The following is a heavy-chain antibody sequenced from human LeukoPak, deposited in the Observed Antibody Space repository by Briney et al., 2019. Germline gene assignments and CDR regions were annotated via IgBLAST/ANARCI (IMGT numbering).Heavy chain of an antibody. CDR3: ASGGSYSFSGVDYFDY. V-gene: IGHV1-2*06. D-gene: IGHD1-26*01. J-gene: IGHJ4*02. CDR1: GYTFTVYY. CDR2: INPNSGGT. Sequence: ASVKVSCKASGYTFTVYYMHWVRQAPGQGLEWMGRINPNSGGTNFAQNFQGRVTMTRDTSISTVYMELSRLRSDDTAVYYCASGGSYSFSGVDYFDYWGQGTLSPSPQ.